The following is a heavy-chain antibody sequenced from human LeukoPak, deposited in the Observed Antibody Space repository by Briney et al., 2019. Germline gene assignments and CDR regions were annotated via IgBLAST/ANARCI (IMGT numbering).Heavy chain of an antibody. D-gene: IGHD3-22*01. Sequence: GASVKVSCKASGGTFSSYAISWVRQAPGQGLEWMGGIIPIFGTANYAQKFQGRVTITADESTSTAYMELSSLRSEDTAVYYCARVAKSDYDIGLGWFDPWGQGTLVTVSS. CDR3: ARVAKSDYDIGLGWFDP. V-gene: IGHV1-69*13. CDR1: GGTFSSYA. CDR2: IIPIFGTA. J-gene: IGHJ5*02.